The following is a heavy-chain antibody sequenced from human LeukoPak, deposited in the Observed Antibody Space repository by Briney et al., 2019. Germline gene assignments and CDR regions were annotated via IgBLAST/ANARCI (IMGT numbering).Heavy chain of an antibody. V-gene: IGHV1-69*04. Sequence: SVKVSCMPSGGTFSSYAISWVRQALGQGLEGMGRIIPILGIANYAQKFQGRFTITADKSTSTAYMELSSLRSEDTAVYYCARLVPEDTNNFDYWGQGTLVTVSS. CDR3: ARLVPEDTNNFDY. CDR1: GGTFSSYA. D-gene: IGHD2-15*01. CDR2: IIPILGIA. J-gene: IGHJ4*02.